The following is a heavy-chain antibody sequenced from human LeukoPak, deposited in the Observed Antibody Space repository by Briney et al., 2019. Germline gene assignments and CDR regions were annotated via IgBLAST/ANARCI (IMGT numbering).Heavy chain of an antibody. D-gene: IGHD3-10*02. Sequence: SETLSLTCTVSGYSISIGYYWGWIRQPPRKGLEWIGSIYHRGSTYYNPSLKSRITISVDTSNQFSLKLSSMTAADTAVYYCASTHVGPMDHYYYYYMDVWGKGTTVTVSS. J-gene: IGHJ6*03. CDR1: GYSISIGYY. V-gene: IGHV4-38-2*02. CDR3: ASTHVGPMDHYYYYYMDV. CDR2: IYHRGST.